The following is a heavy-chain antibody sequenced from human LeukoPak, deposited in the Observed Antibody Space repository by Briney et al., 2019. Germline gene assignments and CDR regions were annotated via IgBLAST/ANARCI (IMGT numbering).Heavy chain of an antibody. CDR2: MRGDGEKQ. D-gene: IGHD1-1*01. Sequence: GGSLRLSCAASGFTFSDSWMSWVRQAPGRGVEWVANMRGDGEKQYYVGSVKGRFTISRDNSKNTLYLQMNSLRAEDTAVYYCAKGSGSNCFDPWGQGTLVTVSS. CDR3: AKGSGSNCFDP. J-gene: IGHJ5*01. V-gene: IGHV3-7*03. CDR1: GFTFSDSW.